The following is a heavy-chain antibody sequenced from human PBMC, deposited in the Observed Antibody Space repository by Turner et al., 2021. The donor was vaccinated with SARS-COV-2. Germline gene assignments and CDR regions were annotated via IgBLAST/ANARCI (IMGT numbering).Heavy chain of an antibody. CDR1: GFTFSTYA. Sequence: QVQLVESGGGVVQPGGSLRLSWAASGFTFSTYAMHWVRQAPGKGLEWVAVISYDGSDKYDADSVKGRFTISRDNSKNTLYLQMNSLRAEDTAVYYCAREDYYDSSGSLDYWGQGTLVTVSS. CDR3: AREDYYDSSGSLDY. CDR2: ISYDGSDK. J-gene: IGHJ4*02. D-gene: IGHD3-22*01. V-gene: IGHV3-30-3*01.